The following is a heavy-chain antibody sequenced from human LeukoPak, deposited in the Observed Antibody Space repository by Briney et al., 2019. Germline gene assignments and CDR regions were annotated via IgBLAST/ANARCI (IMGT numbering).Heavy chain of an antibody. Sequence: GGSLRLSCAASGFTFSSYWMSWVRQAPGKGLEWVANIKRDGSEKYYVDSVKGRFTISRDNAQNPLYLQMNSLRAEDTAVYYCARILSGSYVETFDYWGLGTLVTVSS. J-gene: IGHJ4*02. CDR2: IKRDGSEK. V-gene: IGHV3-7*04. D-gene: IGHD1-26*01. CDR3: ARILSGSYVETFDY. CDR1: GFTFSSYW.